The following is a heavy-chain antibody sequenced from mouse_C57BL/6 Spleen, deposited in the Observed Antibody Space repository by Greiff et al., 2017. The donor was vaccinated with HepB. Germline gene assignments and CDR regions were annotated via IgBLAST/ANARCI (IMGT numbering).Heavy chain of an antibody. CDR3: ARRDYDESYWYFDV. D-gene: IGHD2-4*01. CDR2: IWSGGST. J-gene: IGHJ1*03. CDR1: GFSLTSYG. Sequence: QVQLQQSGPGLVQPSQSLSITCTVSGFSLTSYGVHWVRQSPGKGLEWLGVIWSGGSTDYNAAFISRLSISKDNSKSQVFFKMNSLQADDTAIYYCARRDYDESYWYFDVWGTGTTVTVSS. V-gene: IGHV2-2*01.